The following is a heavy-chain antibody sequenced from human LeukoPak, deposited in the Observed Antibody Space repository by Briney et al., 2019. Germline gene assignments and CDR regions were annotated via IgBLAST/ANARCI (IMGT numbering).Heavy chain of an antibody. CDR3: AKLLRGVVVPYYDW. CDR1: GFTFITSA. Sequence: GETLRLSCAASGFTFITSAMRWVRQAPGKGLEWVSAISGSGDRTYYADSVKGRFTVSRDTSKNTLSLQLNSLRAEDTAVYYCAKLLRGVVVPYYDWWGQGTLVTVSS. CDR2: ISGSGDRT. V-gene: IGHV3-23*01. J-gene: IGHJ4*02. D-gene: IGHD3-10*01.